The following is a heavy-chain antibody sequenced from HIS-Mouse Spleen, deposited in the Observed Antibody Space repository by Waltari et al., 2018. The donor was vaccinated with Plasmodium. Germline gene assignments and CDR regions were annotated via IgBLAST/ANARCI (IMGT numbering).Heavy chain of an antibody. D-gene: IGHD1-7*01. Sequence: QLQLQESGPGLVKPSETLSLTGTVSGGSISSSSYHLGWIRQPPGKGLECIGSIYYSWSTYSNPSLKSRVTISVDTSKNQFSLKLSSVTAADTAVYYCARDRITGTSYFDYWGQGTLVTVSS. CDR2: IYYSWST. V-gene: IGHV4-39*07. CDR1: GGSISSSSYH. J-gene: IGHJ4*02. CDR3: ARDRITGTSYFDY.